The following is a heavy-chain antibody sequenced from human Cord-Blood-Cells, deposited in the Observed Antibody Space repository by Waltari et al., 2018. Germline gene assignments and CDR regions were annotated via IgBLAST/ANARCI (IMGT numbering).Heavy chain of an antibody. CDR1: GFTVSSYR. J-gene: IGHJ3*02. V-gene: IGHV3-48*01. CDR3: ASVHADAFDI. CDR2: ISSSSSTI. Sequence: EVQLVEAGGGLVQPGGSLRLSCAASGFTVSSYRMNWVRQAPGKGLEWVSYISSSSSTIYYADSVKGRFTISRDNAKNSLYLQMNSLRAEDTAVYYCASVHADAFDIWGQGTMVTVSS.